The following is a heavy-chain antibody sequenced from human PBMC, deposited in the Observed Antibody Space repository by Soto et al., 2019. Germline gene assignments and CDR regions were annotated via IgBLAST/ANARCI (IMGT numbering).Heavy chain of an antibody. V-gene: IGHV3-33*01. CDR2: IWYDGSNK. CDR1: GFTLSSYG. Sequence: QVQLVESGGGVVQPGRSLRLSCAASGFTLSSYGMHWVRQAPGKGLEWVAVIWYDGSNKYYADSMKGRFTISSVNFKQGLNRQMNRLRAEGTVVYYGARATLSRCSYAPDAFDFWGQWTMVTLSS. CDR3: ARATLSRCSYAPDAFDF. J-gene: IGHJ3*01. D-gene: IGHD2-2*01.